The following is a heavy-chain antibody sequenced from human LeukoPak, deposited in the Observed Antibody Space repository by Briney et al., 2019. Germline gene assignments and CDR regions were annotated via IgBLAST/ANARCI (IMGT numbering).Heavy chain of an antibody. J-gene: IGHJ4*02. D-gene: IGHD2-15*01. V-gene: IGHV1-2*02. CDR1: GCTFTDYY. CDR2: INPNSGDT. CDR3: AGEYCSGGSCRQGFDY. Sequence: ASVKLSCKASGCTFTDYYMHWVRQAPGQGLEGMGWINPNSGDTNHAQNFQGRVTLTRDTSISTAYMELSSLRSDDSAVYYCAGEYCSGGSCRQGFDYWGQGTLVTVSS.